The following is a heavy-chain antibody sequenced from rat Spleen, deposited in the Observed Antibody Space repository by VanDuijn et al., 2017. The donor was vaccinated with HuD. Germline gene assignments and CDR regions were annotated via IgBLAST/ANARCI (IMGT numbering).Heavy chain of an antibody. Sequence: EVRLVESGGGLVRPGGSLKVSCVASGFIFRNYDMVWVRQAPTKGLEWVATISYDGSSTYYRDSVKGRFTISRDNAKSTLYLQMDSLRSEDTATYYCATTPSRAFDYWGQGVMVTVSS. V-gene: IGHV5-29*01. CDR3: ATTPSRAFDY. CDR1: GFIFRNYD. J-gene: IGHJ2*01. CDR2: ISYDGSST. D-gene: IGHD3-1*01.